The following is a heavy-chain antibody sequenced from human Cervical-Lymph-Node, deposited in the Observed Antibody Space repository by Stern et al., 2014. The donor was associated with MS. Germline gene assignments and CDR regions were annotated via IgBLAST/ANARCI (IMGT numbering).Heavy chain of an antibody. J-gene: IGHJ6*02. V-gene: IGHV1-24*01. D-gene: IGHD3-3*01. CDR3: ATDCDDFRSGYSAPTKGYGLDV. Sequence: QLVQSGAEVKKPGASVKVSCKVSGYTLSELSMHWVRQAPGKGLEWMGGFDPEDGETIYAQRFQGRVSMTEDTSTDTAYMELRSLTFEDTAVYYCATDCDDFRSGYSAPTKGYGLDVWGQGTTVTVTS. CDR1: GYTLSELS. CDR2: FDPEDGET.